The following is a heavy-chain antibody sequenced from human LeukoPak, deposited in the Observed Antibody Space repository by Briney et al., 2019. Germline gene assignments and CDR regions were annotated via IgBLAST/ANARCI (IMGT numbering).Heavy chain of an antibody. CDR3: ARDSVHSYGFYY. CDR1: GGSISSYY. V-gene: IGHV4-59*01. CDR2: IYYSGST. D-gene: IGHD5-18*01. Sequence: SETLSLTCTVSGGSISSYYWSWIRQPPGKGLEWIGYIYYSGSTNYNPSLKSRVTISVDTSKNQFSLKLSSVTAADTAVYYCARDSVHSYGFYYWGQGTLVTASS. J-gene: IGHJ4*02.